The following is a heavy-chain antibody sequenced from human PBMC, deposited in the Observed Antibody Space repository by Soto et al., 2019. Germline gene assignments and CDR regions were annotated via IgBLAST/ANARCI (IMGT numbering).Heavy chain of an antibody. CDR2: IWYDGSNK. V-gene: IGHV3-33*01. Sequence: PGGSLRLSCAASGFTFSSYGMHWVRQAPGKGLEWVAVIWYDGSNKYYADSVKGRFTISRDNSKNTLYLQMNSLRAEDTAVYYCARTADYGYDAFDIWGQGTMVTVSS. J-gene: IGHJ3*02. CDR3: ARTADYGYDAFDI. CDR1: GFTFSSYG. D-gene: IGHD4-17*01.